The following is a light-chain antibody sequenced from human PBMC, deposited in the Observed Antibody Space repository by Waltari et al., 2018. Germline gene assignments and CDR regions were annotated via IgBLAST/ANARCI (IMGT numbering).Light chain of an antibody. J-gene: IGLJ7*01. CDR1: SSNIGAGYH. Sequence: QSVLTQPPSASGAPGQRVTISCTGSSSNIGAGYHVSWFQQFPGTVPKLLIYESNKLPSGISDRFSGSKSDTSASLTITGLQSEDEADYYCSSWDTRLNVLFGGGTRLTVL. CDR2: ESN. V-gene: IGLV1-40*01. CDR3: SSWDTRLNVL.